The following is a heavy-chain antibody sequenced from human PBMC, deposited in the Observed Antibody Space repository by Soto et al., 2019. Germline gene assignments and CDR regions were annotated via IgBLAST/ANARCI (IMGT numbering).Heavy chain of an antibody. CDR1: GYTFTSYG. CDR2: ISAYNGNT. V-gene: IGHV1-18*01. D-gene: IGHD6-6*01. Sequence: QVQLVQSGAEVKKPGASVKVSCKASGYTFTSYGISWVRQAPGQGLEWMGWISAYNGNTNYAQKLQGRVTMTTDTSTSTAYMELRSLRSDDTAVYYCARGHTIIAAPTLPGDWFDPWGQGTLVTVSS. J-gene: IGHJ5*02. CDR3: ARGHTIIAAPTLPGDWFDP.